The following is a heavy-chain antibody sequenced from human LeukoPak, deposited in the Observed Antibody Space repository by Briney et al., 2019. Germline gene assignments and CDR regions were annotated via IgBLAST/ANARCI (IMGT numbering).Heavy chain of an antibody. D-gene: IGHD2-15*01. J-gene: IGHJ4*02. V-gene: IGHV1-18*01. CDR2: ISAYNGNT. CDR1: GYTFTSYG. Sequence: GASVKVSCKASGYTFTSYGISWVRQAPGQGLEWMGWISAYNGNTNYAQKLQGRVTMTTDTSTSTAYMELRSLRSDDTAVYYCARGYCSGGSCYVRLGDYWGQGTLVTVSS. CDR3: ARGYCSGGSCYVRLGDY.